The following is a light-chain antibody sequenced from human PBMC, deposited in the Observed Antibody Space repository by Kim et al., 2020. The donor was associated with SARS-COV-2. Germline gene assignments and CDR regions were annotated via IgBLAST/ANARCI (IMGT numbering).Light chain of an antibody. CDR1: KSVSSN. CDR3: QQYNNWPQT. Sequence: SVSPGERAPPSCRASKSVSSNLAWYQQKPGQAPRLLIYGASTRATGIPARFSGSGSGTEFTLTISSLQSEDFAVYYCQQYNNWPQTFGQGTKLEI. J-gene: IGKJ2*01. V-gene: IGKV3-15*01. CDR2: GAS.